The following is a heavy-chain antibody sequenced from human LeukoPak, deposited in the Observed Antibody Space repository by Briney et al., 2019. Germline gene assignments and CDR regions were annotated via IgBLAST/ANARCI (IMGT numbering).Heavy chain of an antibody. Sequence: GGSLRLSCAASGFTFSSYGMHWVRQAPGKGLEWVAVISYDGSNKYYADSVKGRFTISRDNSKNTLYLQMNSLRAEDTAVYYCAKGMVRGLNSMGPSDYWGQGTLATVSS. J-gene: IGHJ4*02. CDR3: AKGMVRGLNSMGPSDY. CDR1: GFTFSSYG. CDR2: ISYDGSNK. V-gene: IGHV3-30*18. D-gene: IGHD3-10*01.